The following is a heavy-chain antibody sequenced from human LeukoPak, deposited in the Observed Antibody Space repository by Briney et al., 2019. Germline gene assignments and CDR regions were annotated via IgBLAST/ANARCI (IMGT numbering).Heavy chain of an antibody. J-gene: IGHJ4*02. D-gene: IGHD5-12*01. CDR3: AKVREVATMDY. V-gene: IGHV3-30*18. CDR1: GFTFSSYG. Sequence: GGSLRLSCAASGFTFSSYGMHWVRQAPGKGLEWVAVISYDGSNKYYADSVKGRFTISRDNSKNTLYLQMNSLRAEDTAVYYCAKVREVATMDYWGQGTLVTVSS. CDR2: ISYDGSNK.